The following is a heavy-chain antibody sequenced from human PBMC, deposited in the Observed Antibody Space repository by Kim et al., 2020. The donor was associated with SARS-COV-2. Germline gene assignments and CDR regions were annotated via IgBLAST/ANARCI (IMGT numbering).Heavy chain of an antibody. CDR3: AMTPELYSSSRSVWFDP. D-gene: IGHD6-13*01. Sequence: SETLSLTCTVSGGSISSSSYYWGWIRQPPGKGLEWIGSIYYSGSTYYNPSLKSRVTISVDTSKNQFSLKLSSVTAADTAVYYCAMTPELYSSSRSVWFDPWGQGTLVTVSS. V-gene: IGHV4-39*01. CDR1: GGSISSSSYY. CDR2: IYYSGST. J-gene: IGHJ5*02.